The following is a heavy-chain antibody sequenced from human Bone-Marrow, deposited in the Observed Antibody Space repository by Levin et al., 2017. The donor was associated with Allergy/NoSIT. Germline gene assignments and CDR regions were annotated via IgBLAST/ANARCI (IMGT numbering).Heavy chain of an antibody. D-gene: IGHD3-16*01. V-gene: IGHV4-59*01. CDR3: ARGGNSYAYIGQVDY. CDR1: NGSLSSFY. J-gene: IGHJ4*02. Sequence: KASETLSLTCTVSNGSLSSFYWNWIRQSPGKGLEWIGYIFHSGSTIYNPSLKSRVAISVDSTKNQFSLNLRSVTAADSAIYYCARGGNSYAYIGQVDYWGQGILVTVSS. CDR2: IFHSGST.